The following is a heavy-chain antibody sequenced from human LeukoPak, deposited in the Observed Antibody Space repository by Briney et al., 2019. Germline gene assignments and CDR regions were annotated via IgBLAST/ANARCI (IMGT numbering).Heavy chain of an antibody. CDR3: ATQTGMTTHFDY. CDR1: GYTFTNYR. CDR2: IYPGDPDT. J-gene: IGHJ4*02. Sequence: GESLKISCLGSGYTFTNYRIAWVRQMPGKGLEWMGIIYPGDPDTTYSPSFQGQVTISADKSISTAYLQWSSLKASDTAMYYCATQTGMTTHFDYWGQGTLVTVSS. V-gene: IGHV5-51*01. D-gene: IGHD4-11*01.